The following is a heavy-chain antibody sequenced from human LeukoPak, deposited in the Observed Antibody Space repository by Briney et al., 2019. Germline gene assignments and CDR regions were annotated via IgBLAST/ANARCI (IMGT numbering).Heavy chain of an antibody. J-gene: IGHJ6*02. Sequence: GRSLRLSCAASGFTFSSYAMHWVRQAPGKGLEWVAVISYDGSNKYYADSVKGRFTISRDNSKNTLYLQMNSLRAEDTAVYYCARCMAARPSGYYYYGMDVWGQGTTVTVSS. CDR3: ARCMAARPSGYYYYGMDV. V-gene: IGHV3-30-3*01. D-gene: IGHD6-6*01. CDR2: ISYDGSNK. CDR1: GFTFSSYA.